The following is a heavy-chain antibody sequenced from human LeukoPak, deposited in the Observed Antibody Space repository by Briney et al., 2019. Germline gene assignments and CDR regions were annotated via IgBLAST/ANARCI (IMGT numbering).Heavy chain of an antibody. CDR2: IKSKTDGGTT. D-gene: IGHD5-18*01. J-gene: IGHJ4*02. CDR3: TTTWRIQLWLI. Sequence: GGSLRLSCAASGFTFSNAWMSWVRQAPGKGLEWVGRIKSKTDGGTTDYAATVKGRFTISRDDSKNALYLQMNSLKTEDTAVYYCTTTWRIQLWLIWGQGTLVTVSS. CDR1: GFTFSNAW. V-gene: IGHV3-15*01.